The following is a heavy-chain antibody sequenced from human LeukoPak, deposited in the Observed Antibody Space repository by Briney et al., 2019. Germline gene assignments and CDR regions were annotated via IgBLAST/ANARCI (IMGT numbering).Heavy chain of an antibody. CDR2: INHSGST. Sequence: PSETLCLTCAVSGVSFSGYYWSWVRQPPGKGLEWIGEINHSGSTNYNPSLKSRVTISVDTSKNQFSLKLSSVTAADTAVYYWARGLGSRALDYWGQGTLVTVSS. V-gene: IGHV4-34*01. J-gene: IGHJ4*02. CDR3: ARGLGSRALDY. CDR1: GVSFSGYY. D-gene: IGHD6-13*01.